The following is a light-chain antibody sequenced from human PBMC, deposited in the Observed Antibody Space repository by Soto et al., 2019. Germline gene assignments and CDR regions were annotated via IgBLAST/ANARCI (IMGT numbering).Light chain of an antibody. Sequence: DIQMTQSPSSLSASVGDRVTITCRASQSISSYLNWYQQKPGKAPKRLIYAAASLQSGVPSRFSGSGSWTDFSLTISSLQPEDVATYYCQHAHNFPLTYGQGTKVDIK. CDR2: AAA. V-gene: IGKV1-39*01. CDR3: QHAHNFPLT. J-gene: IGKJ1*01. CDR1: QSISSY.